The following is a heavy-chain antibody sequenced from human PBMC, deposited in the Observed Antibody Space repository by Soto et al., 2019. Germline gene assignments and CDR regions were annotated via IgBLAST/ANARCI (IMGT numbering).Heavy chain of an antibody. CDR1: GDTFTDSS. J-gene: IGHJ5*02. D-gene: IGHD5-12*01. V-gene: IGHV1-2*02. Sequence: ASVKVSCKTSGDTFTDSSMHWVRQAPGQGLEWMGWINLNSGDTNYAEKFRGRVTMTRDTSIITAYMELTRLKSDDTAVYYCARDLGGYDLYGPDTWGQGTLMTV. CDR2: INLNSGDT. CDR3: ARDLGGYDLYGPDT.